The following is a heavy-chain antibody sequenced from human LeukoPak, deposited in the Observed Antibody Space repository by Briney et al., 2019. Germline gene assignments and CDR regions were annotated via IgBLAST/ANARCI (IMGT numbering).Heavy chain of an antibody. D-gene: IGHD2-2*01. CDR1: GFTFSSYA. CDR3: AKCSSTSCYDTPFDY. CDR2: ISGSGGST. V-gene: IGHV3-23*01. Sequence: GGSLRLSCAASGFTFSSYAMSWVRQAPGKGLEWVSAISGSGGSTYYADSVKGRFTISRDNSKSTLYLQMNSLRGEDTAVYYCAKCSSTSCYDTPFDYWGQGTLVTVSS. J-gene: IGHJ4*02.